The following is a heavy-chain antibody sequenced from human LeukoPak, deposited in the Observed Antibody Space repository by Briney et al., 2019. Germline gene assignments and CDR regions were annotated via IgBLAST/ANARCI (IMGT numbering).Heavy chain of an antibody. D-gene: IGHD5-24*01. J-gene: IGHJ6*03. V-gene: IGHV3-23*01. CDR2: ISGSGGST. CDR1: GFTFSSYA. CDR3: AKGWRDGYMGRFYYMDL. Sequence: GGSLRLSCAASGFTFSSYAMSWVRQAPGKWLEWVSAISGSGGSTYYADSVKGRFTISRDNSKNTLYLQMNSLRAEDTAVYYCAKGWRDGYMGRFYYMDLWGKGTTVTVSS.